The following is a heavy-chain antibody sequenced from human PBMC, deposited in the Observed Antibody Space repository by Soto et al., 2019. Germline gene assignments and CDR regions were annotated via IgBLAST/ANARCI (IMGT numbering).Heavy chain of an antibody. D-gene: IGHD5-18*01. J-gene: IGHJ6*02. CDR1: GYTFTSYY. V-gene: IGHV1-46*01. Sequence: GASVKVSCKASGYTFTSYYIHWVRQAPGQGLEWMGIFNPTGDTASYAQKLQGRVTMTRDTSTGTAYMELGSLRSEDTAVYYCARGGRIVDTGTGYYYYHAMDVWGQGTTVTVYS. CDR2: FNPTGDTA. CDR3: ARGGRIVDTGTGYYYYHAMDV.